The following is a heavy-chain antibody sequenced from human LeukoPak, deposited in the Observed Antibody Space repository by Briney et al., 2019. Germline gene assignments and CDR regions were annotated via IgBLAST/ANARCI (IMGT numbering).Heavy chain of an antibody. V-gene: IGHV4-4*07. CDR1: GGSFTSFY. CDR3: ARYSGIYGHYY. J-gene: IGHJ4*02. D-gene: IGHD3-10*01. CDR2: FFSSGNT. Sequence: SETLSLTCTVSGGSFTSFYWSWIRQPAGKGLEWIGRFFSSGNTNYNPSFKSRATISVDKSKNQFSLKLTSVTAADTAVYYCARYSGIYGHYYWGQGALVSVSS.